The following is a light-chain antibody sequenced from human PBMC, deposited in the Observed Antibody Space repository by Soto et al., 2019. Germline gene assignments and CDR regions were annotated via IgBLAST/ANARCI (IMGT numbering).Light chain of an antibody. V-gene: IGKV3-20*01. CDR1: QSVSNSS. Sequence: EIVLTQSPGTLSLSPGERATFSCRASQSVSNSSLAWYHQKPGQAPRLLLFAASRRATGIPDTFSGSGSGTYFTLTISRLEPEDFAVYYCQVYGNSPMYTFGQGTRLELK. J-gene: IGKJ2*01. CDR3: QVYGNSPMYT. CDR2: AAS.